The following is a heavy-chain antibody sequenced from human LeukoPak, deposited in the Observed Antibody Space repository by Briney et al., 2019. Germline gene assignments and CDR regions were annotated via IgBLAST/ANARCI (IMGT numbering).Heavy chain of an antibody. CDR3: ARAHMITSYYYYYYMDA. Sequence: SETLSLTCAVYGGSFSGYYWSWIRQSPGKGLEWIGETYRSGSTDYNPSLKSRVTISVDTSTNQFSLKLSSVTAADTAVYYCARAHMITSYYYYYYMDACGKGATVTVSS. CDR1: GGSFSGYY. CDR2: TYRSGST. D-gene: IGHD3-16*01. J-gene: IGHJ6*03. V-gene: IGHV4-34*01.